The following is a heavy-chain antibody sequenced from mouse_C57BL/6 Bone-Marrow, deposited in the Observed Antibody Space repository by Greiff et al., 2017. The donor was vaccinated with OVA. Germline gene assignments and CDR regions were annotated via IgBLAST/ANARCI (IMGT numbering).Heavy chain of an antibody. J-gene: IGHJ2*01. CDR2: IYPGSGST. V-gene: IGHV1-55*01. CDR3: EASTVGATEYCDD. Sequence: QVQLQQPGAELVKPGASVQMSCKASGYTFPSYWITWVKQRPGHGLEWIGDIYPGSGSTNYNEKFKSKATRTVDTSSRTAYMQLSSLTSEDSAVYDGEASTVGATEYCDDWGQGTTLTVAS. D-gene: IGHD1-1*01. CDR1: GYTFPSYW.